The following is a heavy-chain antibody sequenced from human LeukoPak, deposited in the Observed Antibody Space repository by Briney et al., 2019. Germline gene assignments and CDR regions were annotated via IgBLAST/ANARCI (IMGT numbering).Heavy chain of an antibody. CDR2: IRYDGSNK. J-gene: IGHJ4*02. Sequence: PGGSLRLSCAASGFTFSSYGMHWVRQAPGKGLEWVAFIRYDGSNKYYADSVKGRFTIPRDNSKNTLYLQMNSLRAEDTAVYYCAKDDSGYDGFDYWGQGTLVTVSS. D-gene: IGHD5-12*01. CDR3: AKDDSGYDGFDY. CDR1: GFTFSSYG. V-gene: IGHV3-30*02.